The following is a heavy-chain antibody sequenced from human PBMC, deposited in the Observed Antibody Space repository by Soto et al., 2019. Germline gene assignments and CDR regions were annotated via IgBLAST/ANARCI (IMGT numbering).Heavy chain of an antibody. V-gene: IGHV4-39*01. D-gene: IGHD3-22*01. CDR1: GGSISSSSYY. Sequence: SETLSLTCTVSGGSISSSSYYWGWIRQPPGKGLEWIGSIYYSGSTYYNPSLKSRVAISVDTSKNQFSLKLSSVTAADTAVYYCARQPPDCYDSSGYYYGMDVWGQGTTVTVSS. J-gene: IGHJ6*02. CDR3: ARQPPDCYDSSGYYYGMDV. CDR2: IYYSGST.